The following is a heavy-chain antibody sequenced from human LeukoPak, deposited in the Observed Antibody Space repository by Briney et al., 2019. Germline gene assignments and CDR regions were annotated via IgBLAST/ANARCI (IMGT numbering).Heavy chain of an antibody. V-gene: IGHV1-2*06. CDR3: ARSYYDSSGYRFDP. CDR1: GYTFTGYY. D-gene: IGHD3-22*01. Sequence: ASVMVSCKASGYTFTGYYMHWVRQAPGQGLEWMGRINPNSGGTNYAQKFQGRVTMTRDTSISTAYMELSRLRSDDTAVYYCARSYYDSSGYRFDPWGQGTLVTVSS. J-gene: IGHJ5*02. CDR2: INPNSGGT.